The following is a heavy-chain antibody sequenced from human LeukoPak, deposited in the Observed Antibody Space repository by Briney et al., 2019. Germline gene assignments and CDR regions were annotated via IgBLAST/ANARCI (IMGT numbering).Heavy chain of an antibody. Sequence: SETLSLTCTVSGGSISSYYWSWIRQPPGKGLEWIGYIYYSGSTNYNPSLKSRVTISVDTSKNQFSLKLSPVTAADTAVYYCARHIDFWSGFSAYGMDVWGQGTTVTVSS. J-gene: IGHJ6*02. D-gene: IGHD3-3*01. V-gene: IGHV4-59*08. CDR2: IYYSGST. CDR3: ARHIDFWSGFSAYGMDV. CDR1: GGSISSYY.